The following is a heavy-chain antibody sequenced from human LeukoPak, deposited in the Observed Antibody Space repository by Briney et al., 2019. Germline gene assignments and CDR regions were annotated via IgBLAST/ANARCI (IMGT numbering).Heavy chain of an antibody. CDR3: ARDVYGSGSC. J-gene: IGHJ4*02. D-gene: IGHD3-10*01. V-gene: IGHV3-20*04. CDR2: INWNGSST. CDR1: KFTVSSTY. Sequence: GGSLRLSCAASKFTVSSTYMSWVRQAPGKGLEWVSGINWNGSSTGYADSVKGRFTISRDNAKNSLYLQMNSLRAEDTALYYCARDVYGSGSCWGQGTLVTVSS.